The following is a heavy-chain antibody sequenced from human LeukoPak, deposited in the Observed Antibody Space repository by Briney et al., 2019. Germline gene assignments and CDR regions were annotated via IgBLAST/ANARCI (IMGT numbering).Heavy chain of an antibody. CDR1: GGSFIGYY. J-gene: IGHJ4*02. CDR3: ARRTTYFGWRPSESPSCFDY. V-gene: IGHV4-34*01. CDR2: IYHSGST. Sequence: SETLSLTCAVYGGSFIGYYWSWIRQPPGKGLEWIGSIYHSGSTYYNPSLKSRVTISIDTSKNQFSLTLSSVTAADTAVYYCARRTTYFGWRPSESPSCFDYWGQGTLVTVSS. D-gene: IGHD3-9*01.